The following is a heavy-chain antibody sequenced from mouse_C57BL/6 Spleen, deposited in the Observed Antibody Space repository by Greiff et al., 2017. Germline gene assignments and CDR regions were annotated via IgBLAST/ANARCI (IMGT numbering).Heavy chain of an antibody. CDR1: GYTFTGYW. V-gene: IGHV1-9*01. J-gene: IGHJ4*01. D-gene: IGHD1-1*01. CDR2: IIPGSGST. Sequence: QVQLQQSGAELMKPGASVKLSCKATGYTFTGYWIEWVKQRPGHGLEWIGEIIPGSGSTNYNEKLKGKATFTADTSSNTAYMQLSSLTTDDSAIYYCAGQLRGYAMDYWGQGTSVTVSS. CDR3: AGQLRGYAMDY.